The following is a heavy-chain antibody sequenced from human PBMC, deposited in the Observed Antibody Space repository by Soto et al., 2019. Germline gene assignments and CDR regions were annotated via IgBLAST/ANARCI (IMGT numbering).Heavy chain of an antibody. Sequence: SETLSLTCTVSGGSISSGGYYWSWIRQHPGKGLEWIGYIYYSGSTYYNPSLKSRVTISVDTSKNQFSLKLSSVTAADTAVYYCARDVGYCSSTSCPESWFDPWGQGTLVTVSS. CDR1: GGSISSGGYY. J-gene: IGHJ5*02. CDR2: IYYSGST. CDR3: ARDVGYCSSTSCPESWFDP. V-gene: IGHV4-31*03. D-gene: IGHD2-2*01.